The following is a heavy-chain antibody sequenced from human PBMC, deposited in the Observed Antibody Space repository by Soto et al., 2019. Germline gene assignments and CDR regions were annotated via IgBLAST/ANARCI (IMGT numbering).Heavy chain of an antibody. Sequence: GASVKVSCKASGYTFTGYYMHWVRQAPGQGLEWIGIINPSGGSTSYAQKFQGRVTMTRDTSTRTVYMELSSLRSEDTAVYYCASGPEWFDPWGQGTLVTVSS. CDR3: ASGPEWFDP. CDR1: GYTFTGYY. V-gene: IGHV1-46*01. J-gene: IGHJ5*02. CDR2: INPSGGST.